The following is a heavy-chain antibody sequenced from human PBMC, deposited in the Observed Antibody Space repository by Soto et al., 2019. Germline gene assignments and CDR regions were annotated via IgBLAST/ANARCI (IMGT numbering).Heavy chain of an antibody. D-gene: IGHD3-10*01. CDR2: VSPTGDTV. J-gene: IGHJ4*02. Sequence: VQVVASGGGLVQPGRSLRLSYAVSRFRVEQYVMHWVRQAPGKGLECVSTVSPTGDTVAYADSVEGRFTVSRDNAKNSLYLQMNSLKGDDTAFYYCLKDAPNGSIDDWGQGTLVTVSS. V-gene: IGHV3-9*01. CDR3: LKDAPNGSIDD. CDR1: RFRVEQYV.